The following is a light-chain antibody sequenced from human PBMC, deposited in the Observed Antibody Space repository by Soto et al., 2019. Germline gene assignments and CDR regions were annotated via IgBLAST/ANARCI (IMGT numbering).Light chain of an antibody. V-gene: IGLV6-57*03. CDR2: EDN. CDR3: QSYDSSNHGV. CDR1: SGSIASNY. J-gene: IGLJ3*02. Sequence: NFMLTQPHSVSESPGKTVTISCTRSSGSIASNYVQWYQQRPGSAPTTVIYEDNQRPSGVPDRFSGSIDSSSNSASLTISGLKTEDEAGYYCQSYDSSNHGVFGGGTKLTVL.